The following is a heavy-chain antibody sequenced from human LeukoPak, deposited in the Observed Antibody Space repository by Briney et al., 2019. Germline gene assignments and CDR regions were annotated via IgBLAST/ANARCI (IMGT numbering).Heavy chain of an antibody. V-gene: IGHV3-48*02. Sequence: GGSLRLSCAASGSTFSSYSMNWVRQAPGKGLEWVSYISSSSSTIYYADSVKGRFTISRDNAKNSLYLQMNSLRDEDTAVYYCARVAQITIFGVVISYYYYYGMDVWGQGTTVTVSS. CDR3: ARVAQITIFGVVISYYYYYGMDV. J-gene: IGHJ6*02. CDR2: ISSSSSTI. D-gene: IGHD3-3*01. CDR1: GSTFSSYS.